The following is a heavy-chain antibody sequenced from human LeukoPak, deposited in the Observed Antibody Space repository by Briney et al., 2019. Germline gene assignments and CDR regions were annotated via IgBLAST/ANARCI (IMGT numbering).Heavy chain of an antibody. Sequence: GGSLRLSCAASGFTFSIYGMHWVRQAPGKGLEWVAFVQYDGTDIHYTDSVKGRFTISRDNSKNTLYLQINSLRAEDTALYYCAKDAVGGTAYYFDYWGQGTLVTVSS. J-gene: IGHJ4*01. CDR3: AKDAVGGTAYYFDY. D-gene: IGHD1-26*01. CDR2: VQYDGTDI. CDR1: GFTFSIYG. V-gene: IGHV3-30*02.